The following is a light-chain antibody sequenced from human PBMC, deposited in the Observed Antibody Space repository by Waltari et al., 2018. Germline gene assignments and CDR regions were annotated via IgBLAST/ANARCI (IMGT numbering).Light chain of an antibody. V-gene: IGKV4-1*01. CDR3: QQYYSTPWT. J-gene: IGKJ1*01. Sequence: DIVMTQSPDSLAVSLGEKATINCKSSQSVLYSSYNKNYLAWYQQKPGQPPKRLIYWASTRESGVPDRVTGSGSGTDFTLTISSLQSEDVAVYYCQQYYSTPWTFGQGTKVEIK. CDR2: WAS. CDR1: QSVLYSSYNKNY.